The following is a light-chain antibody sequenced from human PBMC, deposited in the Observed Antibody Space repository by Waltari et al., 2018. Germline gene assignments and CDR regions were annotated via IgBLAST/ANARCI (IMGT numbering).Light chain of an antibody. CDR3: QQYNNWPPYT. CDR2: GVS. Sequence: EIVMTQSPVTLSLSPGERATLSCRASQSVGSNLAWYQQKPGQAPRLLIYGVSIRVTGIPARFSGTGSGTEFTLTISSLQSEDFAVYYRQQYNNWPPYTFGQGTRLEI. V-gene: IGKV3-15*01. J-gene: IGKJ2*01. CDR1: QSVGSN.